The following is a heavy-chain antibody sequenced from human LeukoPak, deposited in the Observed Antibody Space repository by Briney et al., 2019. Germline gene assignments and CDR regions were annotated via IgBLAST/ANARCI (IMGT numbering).Heavy chain of an antibody. CDR3: QREGAAPMYYYYMYV. CDR1: GGSISCYY. V-gene: IGHV4-59*01. D-gene: IGHD2-2*01. Sequence: SETLSLTCTVSGGSISCYYWSWIRQPPGKGLEWIGYINYSGSTNYNPSLKSRVTISLDTTKNQFSLKLNSVTAADTAVYYCQREGAAPMYYYYMYVWGKGTTVTVFS. J-gene: IGHJ6*03. CDR2: INYSGST.